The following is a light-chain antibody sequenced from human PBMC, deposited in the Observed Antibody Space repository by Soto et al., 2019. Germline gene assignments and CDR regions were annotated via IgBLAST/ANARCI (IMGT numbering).Light chain of an antibody. CDR1: QSVSSSY. CDR2: GAS. Sequence: EIVLTQSPGTLSLSPGERATLSCRASQSVSSSYLAWYQQKPGQAPRLLIYGASSGATGIPDRFSGSGSGTEFSFTVTSLQSEDFAVYYCQQYDQWPITFGQGTRLEIK. J-gene: IGKJ5*01. V-gene: IGKV3-20*01. CDR3: QQYDQWPIT.